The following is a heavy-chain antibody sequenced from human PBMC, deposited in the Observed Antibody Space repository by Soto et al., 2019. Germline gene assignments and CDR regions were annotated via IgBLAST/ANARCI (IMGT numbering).Heavy chain of an antibody. CDR1: GFIFTGYG. J-gene: IGHJ4*02. V-gene: IGHV1-18*01. CDR3: AGPSTDYGDYGLSLAY. CDR2: ISAHTGNT. D-gene: IGHD4-17*01. Sequence: QVQLVQSGAEVKKPGASVKVSCKASGFIFTGYGISWVRQAPGQGPEWMGWISAHTGNTIYSQKFQDRLTMTTDSSTSVGYMELRSLRADDTAVYYCAGPSTDYGDYGLSLAYWGQGTLVTVSS.